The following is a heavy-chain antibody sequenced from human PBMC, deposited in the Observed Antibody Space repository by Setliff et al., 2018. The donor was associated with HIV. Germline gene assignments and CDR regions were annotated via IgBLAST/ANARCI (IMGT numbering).Heavy chain of an antibody. CDR1: GYSISSGYY. CDR3: ARGFLRSRRRWFDP. CDR2: IFYSGST. J-gene: IGHJ5*02. V-gene: IGHV4-61*01. D-gene: IGHD4-17*01. Sequence: PSETLSLTCTVSGYSISSGYYWGWIRQPPGKGLEWIGYIFYSGSTNYNPSLKSRVTISVDASKNQFSLRLSSVTAADTAVYYCARGFLRSRRRWFDPWGQGTLVTVSS.